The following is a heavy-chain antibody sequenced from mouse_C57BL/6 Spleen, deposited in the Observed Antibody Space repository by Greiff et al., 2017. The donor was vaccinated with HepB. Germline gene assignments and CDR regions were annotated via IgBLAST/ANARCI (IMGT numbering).Heavy chain of an antibody. D-gene: IGHD1-1*01. J-gene: IGHJ2*01. V-gene: IGHV1-55*01. CDR3: ARSSGSSFLDY. CDR2: IYPGSGST. CDR1: GYTFTSYW. Sequence: VQLQESGAELVKPGASVKMSCKASGYTFTSYWITWVKQRPGQGLEWIGDIYPGSGSTNYNEKFKSKATLTVDTSSSTAYMQLSSLTSEDSAVYYCARSSGSSFLDYWGQGTTLTVSS.